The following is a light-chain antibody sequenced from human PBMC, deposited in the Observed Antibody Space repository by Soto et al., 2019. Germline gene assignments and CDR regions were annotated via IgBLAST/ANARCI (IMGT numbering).Light chain of an antibody. CDR1: QSISKW. Sequence: DIQMTPSPSTLSAPVGDRVVITCRASQSISKWLAWYQQKPGRAPNFLIYDASTLESGVPSRFSGSGSGTEFTLTITNLQPDDFATFYCQQYSTFPRTFGQGTKVDIK. J-gene: IGKJ1*01. V-gene: IGKV1-5*01. CDR3: QQYSTFPRT. CDR2: DAS.